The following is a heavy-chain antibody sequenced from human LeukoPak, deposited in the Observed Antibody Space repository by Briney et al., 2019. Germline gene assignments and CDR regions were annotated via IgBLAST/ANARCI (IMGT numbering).Heavy chain of an antibody. CDR1: GFTFSSYA. J-gene: IGHJ6*02. V-gene: IGHV3-30-3*01. CDR3: ARELDYGMDV. CDR2: ISYDGSNK. Sequence: PGGSLRLSCAASGFTFSSYAMHWVRQAPGKGLEWVAVISYDGSNKYYADSVKGRFTISRDNSKNTLYLQMNSLRAEVTAVYYCARELDYGMDVWGQGTTVTVSS.